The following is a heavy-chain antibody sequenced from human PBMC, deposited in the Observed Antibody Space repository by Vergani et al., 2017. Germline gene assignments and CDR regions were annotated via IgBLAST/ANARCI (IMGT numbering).Heavy chain of an antibody. CDR2: IKSKTDGGTT. D-gene: IGHD3-16*02. CDR1: GFTFSNAW. J-gene: IGHJ3*02. Sequence: EVQLVESGGGLVKPGGSLRLSCAASGFTFSNAWMSWVRQAPGKGLEWVGRIKSKTDGGTTDYAAPVKGRFTISRDDSKNTLYLQMNSLKTEDTAVYYCTTEINYDYVWGSYRYDAFDIWGQGTMVTVSS. V-gene: IGHV3-15*01. CDR3: TTEINYDYVWGSYRYDAFDI.